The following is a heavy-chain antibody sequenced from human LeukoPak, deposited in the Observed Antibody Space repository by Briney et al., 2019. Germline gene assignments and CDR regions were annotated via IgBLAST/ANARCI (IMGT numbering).Heavy chain of an antibody. CDR3: ARVRYSDSSVLTRKRSYYFDY. CDR1: GDSISRYY. V-gene: IGHV4-4*07. Sequence: PSETLSLTCTVSGDSISRYYWSWIRQPAGKGLEWIGRIYNGGIITYNPSLKSRVTMPIDTSNNQFSLRLRFVTAADTAVYYCARVRYSDSSVLTRKRSYYFDYWGQGTLVTVSS. J-gene: IGHJ4*02. D-gene: IGHD3-22*01. CDR2: IYNGGII.